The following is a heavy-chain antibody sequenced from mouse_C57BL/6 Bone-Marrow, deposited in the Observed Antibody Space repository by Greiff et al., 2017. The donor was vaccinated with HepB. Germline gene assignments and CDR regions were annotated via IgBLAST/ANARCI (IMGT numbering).Heavy chain of an antibody. CDR3: ARALDLLLRGGAMDY. CDR2: ISYDGSN. D-gene: IGHD1-1*01. Sequence: EVKLQESGPGLVKPSQSLSLTCSVTGYSITSGYYWNWIRQFPGNKLEWMGYISYDGSNNYNPSLKNRISITRDTSKNQFFLKLNSVTTEDTATYYWARALDLLLRGGAMDYWGQGTSVTVSS. J-gene: IGHJ4*01. CDR1: GYSITSGYY. V-gene: IGHV3-6*01.